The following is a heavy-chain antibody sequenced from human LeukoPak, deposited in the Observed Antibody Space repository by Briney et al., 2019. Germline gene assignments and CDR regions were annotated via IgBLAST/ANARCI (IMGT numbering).Heavy chain of an antibody. CDR2: ISYDGSNK. CDR3: ARDLGLRVVPAGRRVGFDY. CDR1: GFTFSSYW. D-gene: IGHD2-2*01. J-gene: IGHJ4*02. Sequence: GGSLRLSCAAPGFTFSSYWMSWVRQAPGKGLEWVAVISYDGSNKYYADSVKGRFTISRDNSKNTLYLQMNSLRAEDTAVYYCARDLGLRVVPAGRRVGFDYWGQGTLVTVSS. V-gene: IGHV3-30*03.